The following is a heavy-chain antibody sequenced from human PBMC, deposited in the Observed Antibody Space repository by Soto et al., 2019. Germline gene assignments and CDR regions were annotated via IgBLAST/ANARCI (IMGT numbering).Heavy chain of an antibody. CDR2: IYHSGST. Sequence: SETLSLTCAVSGGSISSSNWWSWVRQPPGKGLEWIGEIYHSGSTNYNPSLKSRVTISVDKSKNQFSLKLSSVTAADTAVYYCARGYSRANNWFDPWSQGTLVTAPQ. CDR1: GGSISSSNW. J-gene: IGHJ5*02. CDR3: ARGYSRANNWFDP. D-gene: IGHD6-13*01. V-gene: IGHV4-4*02.